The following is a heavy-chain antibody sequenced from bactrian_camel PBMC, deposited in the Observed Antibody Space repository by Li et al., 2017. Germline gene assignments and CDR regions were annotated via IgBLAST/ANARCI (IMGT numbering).Heavy chain of an antibody. J-gene: IGHJ4*01. Sequence: VQLVESGGGSVQAGGSLRLSCLASGFTFSNYAMTWVRHPPGKGLEWVSIIYNDGSSMYYSDSVKGRFTISRDNAKNTVYLQMNSLKSEDTALYYCAVRYGLGAKLGGYNYWGQGTQVTVS. D-gene: IGHD3*01. CDR1: GFTFSNYA. CDR3: AVRYGLGAKLGGYNY. CDR2: IYNDGSSM. V-gene: IGHV3S14*01.